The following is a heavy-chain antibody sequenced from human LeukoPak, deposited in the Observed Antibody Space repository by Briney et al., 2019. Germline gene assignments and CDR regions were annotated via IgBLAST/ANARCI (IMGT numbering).Heavy chain of an antibody. D-gene: IGHD7-27*01. J-gene: IGHJ3*02. CDR2: IYYSGRT. CDR3: ARPLGPGAFDI. V-gene: IGHV4-39*01. Sequence: SETLSLTCTVSAGSISSSGYYWGWIRQPPGKGLEWIGSIYYSGRTYYNPSLKSRVTISVDTSKNQFSLRLSSVTAADTAVYYCARPLGPGAFDIWGQGTMVTVSS. CDR1: AGSISSSGYY.